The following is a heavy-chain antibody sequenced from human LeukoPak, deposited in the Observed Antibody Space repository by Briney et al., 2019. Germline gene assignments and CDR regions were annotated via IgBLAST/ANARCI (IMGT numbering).Heavy chain of an antibody. V-gene: IGHV4-34*01. D-gene: IGHD3-3*01. Sequence: SETLSLTCAVYGGSFCGYYWSWIRQPPGKGLEWIGEINHSGGTNYNPSLKSRVTISVDTSKNQFSLKLSSVTAADTSVYYCASRYYDFWSGYYTGDYWGQGTLVTVSS. CDR2: INHSGGT. J-gene: IGHJ4*02. CDR1: GGSFCGYY. CDR3: ASRYYDFWSGYYTGDY.